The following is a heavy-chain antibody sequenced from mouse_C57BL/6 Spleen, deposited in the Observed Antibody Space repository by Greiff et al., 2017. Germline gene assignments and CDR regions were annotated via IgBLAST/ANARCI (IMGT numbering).Heavy chain of an antibody. CDR3: ATNWDAMDY. D-gene: IGHD4-1*01. V-gene: IGHV3-6*01. CDR1: GYSITSGYY. CDR2: ISYDGSN. J-gene: IGHJ4*01. Sequence: DVKLVESGPGLVKPSQSLSLTCSVTGYSITSGYYWNWIRQFPGNKLEWMGYISYDGSNNYNPSLKNRISITRDTSKNQFFLKLKSVTTEDTATYYCATNWDAMDYWGQGTSVTVSS.